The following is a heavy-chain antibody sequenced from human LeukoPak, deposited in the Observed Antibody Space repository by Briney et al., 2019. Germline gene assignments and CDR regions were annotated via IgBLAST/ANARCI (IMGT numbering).Heavy chain of an antibody. CDR3: ASKAGYCSSTSCYGGHHAFDI. Sequence: ASVKVSCKASGYTFTSYGISWVRQAPGQGLEWMGWISAYNGNTNYAQKLQGRVTTTTDTSTSTAYMELRSLRSDDTAVYYCASKAGYCSSTSCYGGHHAFDIWGQGTMVTVSS. V-gene: IGHV1-18*01. CDR2: ISAYNGNT. J-gene: IGHJ3*02. D-gene: IGHD2-2*01. CDR1: GYTFTSYG.